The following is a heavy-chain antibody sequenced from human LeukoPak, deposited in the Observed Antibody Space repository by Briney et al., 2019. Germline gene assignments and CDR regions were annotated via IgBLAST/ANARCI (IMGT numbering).Heavy chain of an antibody. CDR3: AREGSGRYYYGLDV. V-gene: IGHV4-59*01. Sequence: ASETLSLTCTVSGGSISNYYWSWIRQPPGKGLEWIGYVYYSGSTNYNPSLKSRVTISVDTSKNQFSLKLSSVTAADTAVYYCAREGSGRYYYGLDVWGQGTTVTVSS. CDR2: VYYSGST. D-gene: IGHD2-15*01. CDR1: GGSISNYY. J-gene: IGHJ6*02.